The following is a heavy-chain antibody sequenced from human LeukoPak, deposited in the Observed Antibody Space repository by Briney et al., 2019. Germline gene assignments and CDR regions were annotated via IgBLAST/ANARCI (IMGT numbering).Heavy chain of an antibody. CDR3: AREGPNTLYFDY. CDR1: GYTFTNYH. V-gene: IGHV1-46*01. J-gene: IGHJ4*02. CDR2: VNPSGGAT. Sequence: GASAKVSCKASGYTFTNYHIHWVRQAPGQGLEWMGIVNPSGGATNYAQKFQGRVTMTRDTSTSTVYMELSSLRSEDTAVYYCAREGPNTLYFDYWGQGILVTVSS. D-gene: IGHD2-2*02.